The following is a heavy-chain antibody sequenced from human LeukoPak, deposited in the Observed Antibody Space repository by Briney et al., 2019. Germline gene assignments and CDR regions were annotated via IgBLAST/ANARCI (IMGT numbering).Heavy chain of an antibody. Sequence: GGSLRLSCAASGFTFSNAWMNWVRQAPGKGLGWVGRITTKGDGETADCAAPMKGRCTISRYDSKSTLYLQMDSLKTEDTAVYYCTTRVVTTNDYWGQGALVTVSS. CDR2: ITTKGDGETA. CDR1: GFTFSNAW. J-gene: IGHJ4*02. D-gene: IGHD2-21*02. V-gene: IGHV3-15*01. CDR3: TTRVVTTNDY.